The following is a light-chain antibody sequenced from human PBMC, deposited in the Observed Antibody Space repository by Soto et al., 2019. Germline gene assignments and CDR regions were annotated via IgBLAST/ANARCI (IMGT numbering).Light chain of an antibody. J-gene: IGKJ1*01. CDR2: DAS. CDR3: QQYNSYSRT. CDR1: QDISNY. Sequence: DIQMTQSPSSLSASVGYRFTIACQASQDISNYLNWYQQKPGKAPKLLIHDASNLEVGVPSRFSGSGSGTEFTLTISSLQPDDFATYYCQQYNSYSRTFGQGTTGDIK. V-gene: IGKV1-33*01.